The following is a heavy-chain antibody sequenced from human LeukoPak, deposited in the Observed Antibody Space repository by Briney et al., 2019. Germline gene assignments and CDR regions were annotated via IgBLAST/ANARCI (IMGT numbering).Heavy chain of an antibody. D-gene: IGHD3-3*01. CDR1: GYTLTELS. J-gene: IGHJ4*02. CDR3: ATKAAYYDFWSGSLRGYYFDY. Sequence: ASVKVSCKVSGYTLTELSMHWVRQAPGKGLEWMGGFDPEDGETIYAQKFQGRVTMTEDTSTDTAYMELSSPRSEDTAVYYCATKAAYYDFWSGSLRGYYFDYWGQGTLVTVSS. V-gene: IGHV1-24*01. CDR2: FDPEDGET.